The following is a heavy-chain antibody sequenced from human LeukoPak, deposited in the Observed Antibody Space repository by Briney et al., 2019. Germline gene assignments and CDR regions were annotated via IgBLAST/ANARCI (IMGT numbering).Heavy chain of an antibody. D-gene: IGHD5-12*01. J-gene: IGHJ4*02. CDR2: IYYSGSA. CDR1: GVSISSYY. CDR3: RGDVGYNFHY. Sequence: SETLSLSCAVSGVSISSYYLSWIRQPPGKGLEWFGNIYYSGSANYNTSPKSRGTTSVDKSNNHLSLKLSSSTAADTAAYYCRGDVGYNFHYWRQGTLDTVSS. V-gene: IGHV4-59*01.